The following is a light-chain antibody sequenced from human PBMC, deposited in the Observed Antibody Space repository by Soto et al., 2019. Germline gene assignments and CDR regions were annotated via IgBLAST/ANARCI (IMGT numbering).Light chain of an antibody. Sequence: EIVLTQSPGTLSLSPGERATLSCRASQSVSSSYLAWYQQKPGQAPRLLIYGASSRATGIPDRFSGSGSGTDFTLTISRLEPEDFAVYYCHKYGSSPITFAQGTRLEIK. J-gene: IGKJ5*01. V-gene: IGKV3-20*01. CDR1: QSVSSSY. CDR2: GAS. CDR3: HKYGSSPIT.